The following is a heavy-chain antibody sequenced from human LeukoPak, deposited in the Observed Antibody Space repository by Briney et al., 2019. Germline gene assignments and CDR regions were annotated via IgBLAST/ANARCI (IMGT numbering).Heavy chain of an antibody. Sequence: GGSLRLSCAASGFTFSSYSMNWVRQAPGKGLEWVSYISSSSSGTIYYADSVKGRFTISRDNAKNSLYLQMNSLRDEDTAVYYCARDFRVYSSGCFQHWGQGTLVTVSS. V-gene: IGHV3-48*02. CDR3: ARDFRVYSSGCFQH. J-gene: IGHJ1*01. CDR2: ISSSSSGTI. CDR1: GFTFSSYS. D-gene: IGHD6-13*01.